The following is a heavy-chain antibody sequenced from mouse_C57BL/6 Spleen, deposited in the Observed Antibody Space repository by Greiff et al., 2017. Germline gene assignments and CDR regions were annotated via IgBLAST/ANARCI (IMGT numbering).Heavy chain of an antibody. V-gene: IGHV2-6-1*01. Sequence: VQLVASGPGLVAPSQSLSITCTVSGFSLTSYGVHWVRQPPGTVLEWLVVIWSDGSTTYNSARKSRLNISKDNSKSQVLLKMNSLKTDDTAMYYCARHTGSYWYFDVWGTGTTVTVSS. D-gene: IGHD1-1*01. CDR3: ARHTGSYWYFDV. CDR1: GFSLTSYG. J-gene: IGHJ1*03. CDR2: IWSDGST.